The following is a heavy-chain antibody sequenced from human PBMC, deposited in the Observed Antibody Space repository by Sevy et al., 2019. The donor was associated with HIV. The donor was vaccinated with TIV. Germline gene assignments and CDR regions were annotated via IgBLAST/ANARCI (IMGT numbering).Heavy chain of an antibody. CDR3: ARDHGTIRDYFDY. D-gene: IGHD1-1*01. Sequence: GGSLRLSCAASGFTFSSYWMSWVRQAPGKGLEWVANIKQDGSEKYYVDPVKGRFTISRDNAKNSLYLQMNSLRAEDTAVYYCARDHGTIRDYFDYWGQGTLVTVSS. V-gene: IGHV3-7*01. J-gene: IGHJ4*02. CDR1: GFTFSSYW. CDR2: IKQDGSEK.